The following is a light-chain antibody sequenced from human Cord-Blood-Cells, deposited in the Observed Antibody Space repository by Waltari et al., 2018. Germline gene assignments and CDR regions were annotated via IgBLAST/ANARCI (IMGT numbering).Light chain of an antibody. Sequence: QAALTQHPSASGSPGQSDTISCTGPSSDVGGYNSVSWYQHHPGKAPKLMIYEVSKRPSGVPDRFSGSKSGNTASLTVSWLQAEDEADYYCSSYAGSNNVFGTGTKVTGL. J-gene: IGLJ1*01. CDR1: SSDVGGYNS. V-gene: IGLV2-8*01. CDR3: SSYAGSNNV. CDR2: EVS.